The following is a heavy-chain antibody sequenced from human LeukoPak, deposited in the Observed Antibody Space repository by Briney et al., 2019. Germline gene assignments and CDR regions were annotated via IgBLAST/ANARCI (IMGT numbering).Heavy chain of an antibody. D-gene: IGHD3-22*01. V-gene: IGHV3-53*01. J-gene: IGHJ4*02. CDR2: IYSGGST. CDR3: ARDFASYDSPRMAGY. CDR1: WSPASSNY. Sequence: GPSLSPFRAPSWSPASSNYMSWVRHAPGKRMEWVSVIYSGGSTYYADSVKGRFTISRDKSKNTVYLQMNSLRAEDTAVYYCARDFASYDSPRMAGYWGQGALVTVSS.